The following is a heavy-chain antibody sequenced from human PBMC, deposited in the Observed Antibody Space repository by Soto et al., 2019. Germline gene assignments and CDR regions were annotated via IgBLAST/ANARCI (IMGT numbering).Heavy chain of an antibody. D-gene: IGHD3-10*01. V-gene: IGHV3-53*01. CDR3: ARCHSGGYGYFDY. CDR2: IYSGGST. CDR1: GFTVSSNY. Sequence: EVQLVESGGGLIQPGGSLRLSCAASGFTVSSNYMSWVRQAPGKGLEWVSVIYSGGSTYYADSVKGRFTISRDNSKNTLYIQMNSLRAEDTAVYYCARCHSGGYGYFDYWGQGTLVTVSS. J-gene: IGHJ4*02.